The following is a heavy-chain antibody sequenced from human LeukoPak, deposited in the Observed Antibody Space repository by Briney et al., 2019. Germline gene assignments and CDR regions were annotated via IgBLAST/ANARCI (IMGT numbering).Heavy chain of an antibody. CDR3: ALAYHDFWSGYYAY. CDR1: GGSINNYY. J-gene: IGHJ4*02. D-gene: IGHD3-3*01. CDR2: IYYRGST. V-gene: IGHV4-59*01. Sequence: PSETLSLTCTVSGGSINNYYWTWIRQPPGKGLEWIGYIYYRGSTNYNPSLKSRVTISVDTAMNQFSLKLSSVTAADTAVYYCALAYHDFWSGYYAYWGQGILVTVSS.